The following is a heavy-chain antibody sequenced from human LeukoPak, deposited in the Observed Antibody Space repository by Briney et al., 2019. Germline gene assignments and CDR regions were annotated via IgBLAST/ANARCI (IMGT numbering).Heavy chain of an antibody. J-gene: IGHJ4*02. V-gene: IGHV3-7*01. CDR2: INQDVSEI. CDR1: GFTFSSYD. D-gene: IGHD3/OR15-3a*01. Sequence: GGSLRLSCEASGFTFSSYDMHWVRQAPGKGLEWVANINQDVSEINYVDSVKGRFTISRDNGKNSLYLQMNSLRAEDTAVYYCARDLRTDSSFSPFDYWGQGTLVTVSS. CDR3: ARDLRTDSSFSPFDY.